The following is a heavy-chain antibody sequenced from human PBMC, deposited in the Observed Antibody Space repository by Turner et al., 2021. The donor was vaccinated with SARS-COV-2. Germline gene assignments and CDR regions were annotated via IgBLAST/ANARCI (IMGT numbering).Heavy chain of an antibody. V-gene: IGHV3-21*01. CDR2: ISSSSSYI. Sequence: EEQLVESGGGLVKPGGSLRLSCSVSEFTFGSYIMNWVRQAPGKGLEWVSSISSSSSYIYYADSVKGRFTISRDNAKDSLYLQMNSLRAEDTAVYYCARGSPGEDFYYYGMGVWDQGTTVTVSS. CDR1: EFTFGSYI. CDR3: ARGSPGEDFYYYGMGV. D-gene: IGHD1-1*01. J-gene: IGHJ6*02.